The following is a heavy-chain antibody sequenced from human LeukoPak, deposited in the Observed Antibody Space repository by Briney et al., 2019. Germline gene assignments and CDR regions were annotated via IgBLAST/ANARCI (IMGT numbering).Heavy chain of an antibody. CDR3: ARKGYSGSYLDSDAFDI. J-gene: IGHJ3*02. D-gene: IGHD1-26*01. CDR1: GGSISSGGYY. CDR2: IYHSGST. Sequence: KPSETLSLTCTVSGGSISSGGYYWSWIRQPPGKGLEWIGYIYHSGSTYYNPSLKSRVTISVDRSKNQFSLKLSSVTAADTAVYYCARKGYSGSYLDSDAFDIWGQGTMVTVSS. V-gene: IGHV4-30-2*01.